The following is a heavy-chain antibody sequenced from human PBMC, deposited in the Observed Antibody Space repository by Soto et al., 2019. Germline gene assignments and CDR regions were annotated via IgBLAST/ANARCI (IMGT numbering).Heavy chain of an antibody. D-gene: IGHD6-19*01. V-gene: IGHV6-1*01. CDR3: ARGPWSIAVADYYYYGMEV. Sequence: SQTLSLTCVISGDSVPSNSAAWNWIRQSPSRGLEWLGRTYDRSKWYNDYAVSVKSRITINPDTSKNQFSLQLNSVTPEDTAVYYCARGPWSIAVADYYYYGMEVWGQETTVTVSS. CDR2: TYDRSKWYN. CDR1: GDSVPSNSAA. J-gene: IGHJ6*02.